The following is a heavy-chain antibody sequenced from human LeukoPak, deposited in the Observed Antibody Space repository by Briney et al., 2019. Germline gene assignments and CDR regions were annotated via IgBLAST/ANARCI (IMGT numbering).Heavy chain of an antibody. Sequence: ASVRVSCKASGYTFTSYDINWLRQASGQGLEWMGWMNPNSGNTGYAQKFQGRFTMTWDTSITTAYMELSSLRSEDTAVYYCAREYRHQPDWGQGTLVTVSS. CDR3: AREYRHQPD. D-gene: IGHD5-12*01. CDR2: MNPNSGNT. J-gene: IGHJ4*02. V-gene: IGHV1-8*01. CDR1: GYTFTSYD.